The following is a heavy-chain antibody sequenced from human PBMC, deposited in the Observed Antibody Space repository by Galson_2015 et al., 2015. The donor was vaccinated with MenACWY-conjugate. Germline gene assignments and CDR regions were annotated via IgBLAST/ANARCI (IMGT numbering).Heavy chain of an antibody. CDR1: GGSISSSY. Sequence: SETLSLTCSVSGGSISSSYWSWIRQPPGKSPEWIGLIYYSGSTYYNPSLSSRVTISIETSKNQVSLHLSSVTAADTAVYYCARGEASSQPFDCWGQGTLVTVSS. V-gene: IGHV4-59*01. J-gene: IGHJ4*02. D-gene: IGHD2-2*01. CDR3: ARGEASSQPFDC. CDR2: IYYSGST.